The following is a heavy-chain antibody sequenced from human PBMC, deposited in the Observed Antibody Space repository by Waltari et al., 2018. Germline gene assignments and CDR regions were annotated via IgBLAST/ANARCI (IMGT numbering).Heavy chain of an antibody. J-gene: IGHJ6*03. Sequence: EVQVVESGGGLVQPGGSLRLSCAASAFTFSSYEMNWVGQAPGKGLGGVSYIGSTGSTMYYADSGKGRFTISRDNAKNSLYLQMNSLRAEETAVYYCARPSTEYYYYYYMDVWGKGTTVTVS. CDR1: AFTFSSYE. CDR2: IGSTGSTM. V-gene: IGHV3-48*03. CDR3: ARPSTEYYYYYYMDV.